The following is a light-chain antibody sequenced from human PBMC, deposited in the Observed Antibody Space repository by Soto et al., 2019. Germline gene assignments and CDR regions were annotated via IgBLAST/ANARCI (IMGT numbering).Light chain of an antibody. CDR1: SSNIGAGYD. V-gene: IGLV1-40*01. CDR3: QSYDSSLSGWV. CDR2: GNI. J-gene: IGLJ3*02. Sequence: QPVLTQSPSVSGAPGQRVTISCTGRSSNIGAGYDVHWYQQLPGTAPKLLIYGNINRPSGVPDRFSGSKSGTSASLAITGLQAEDEADYYCQSYDSSLSGWVFGGGTKLTVL.